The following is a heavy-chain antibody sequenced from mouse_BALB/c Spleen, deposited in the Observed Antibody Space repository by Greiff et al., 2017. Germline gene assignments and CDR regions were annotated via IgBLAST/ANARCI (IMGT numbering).Heavy chain of an antibody. CDR2: ISNGGGST. Sequence: EVKLMESGGGLVQPGGSLKLSCAASGFTFSSYTMSWVRQTPEKRLEWVAYISNGGGSTYYPDTVKGRFTISRDNAKNTLYLQMSSLKSEDTAMYYCARTFTTATPYAMDYWGQGTSVTVSS. D-gene: IGHD1-2*01. J-gene: IGHJ4*01. CDR1: GFTFSSYT. V-gene: IGHV5-12-2*01. CDR3: ARTFTTATPYAMDY.